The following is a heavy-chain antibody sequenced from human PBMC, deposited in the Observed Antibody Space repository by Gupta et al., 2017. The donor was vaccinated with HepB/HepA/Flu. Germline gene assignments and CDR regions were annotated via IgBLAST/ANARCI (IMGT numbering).Heavy chain of an antibody. D-gene: IGHD2-15*01. CDR3: ARVELLLRGGYYYGMDV. CDR2: IYHSGST. Sequence: QVQLQEAGPGLVKPSGTLCLTCAVSGGSISSSNWWRWVRLPPGKGLEWIGEIYHSGSTNYNPSLKSRVTISVDKSKNQFSLKLSSVTAADTAVYYCARVELLLRGGYYYGMDVWGQGTTVTVSS. CDR1: GGSISSSNW. V-gene: IGHV4-4*02. J-gene: IGHJ6*02.